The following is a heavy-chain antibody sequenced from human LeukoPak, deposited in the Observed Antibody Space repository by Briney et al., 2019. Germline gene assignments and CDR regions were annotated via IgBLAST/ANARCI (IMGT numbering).Heavy chain of an antibody. CDR1: GFTFSSYW. V-gene: IGHV3-74*01. D-gene: IGHD3-16*02. CDR3: AKDIRGELSPIDAFDI. J-gene: IGHJ3*02. CDR2: INSDGTTT. Sequence: GGSLRLSCAASGFTFSSYWMHWVRQAPGKGLVWVSHINSDGTTTSYADSVKGRFTISRDSAKNTLYLQMNSLRAEDTALYYCAKDIRGELSPIDAFDIWGQGTMVTVSS.